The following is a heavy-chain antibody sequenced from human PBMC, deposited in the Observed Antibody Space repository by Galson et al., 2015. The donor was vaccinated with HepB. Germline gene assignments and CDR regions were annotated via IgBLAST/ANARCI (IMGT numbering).Heavy chain of an antibody. D-gene: IGHD2-21*02. Sequence: SLRLSCAASGFTFSSYAMHWVRQAPGKGLEWVAVISYDGSNKYYADSVKGRFTISRDNSKNTLYLQMNSLRAEDTAVYYCARTLRLRHIVVVTAIPEGASSMPLGYWGQGTLVTVSS. CDR1: GFTFSSYA. J-gene: IGHJ4*02. CDR3: ARTLRLRHIVVVTAIPEGASSMPLGY. V-gene: IGHV3-30-3*01. CDR2: ISYDGSNK.